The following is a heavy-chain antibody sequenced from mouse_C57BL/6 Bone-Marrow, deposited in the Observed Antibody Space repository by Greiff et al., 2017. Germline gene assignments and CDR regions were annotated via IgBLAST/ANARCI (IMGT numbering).Heavy chain of an antibody. Sequence: QVQLQQPGAELVKPGASVKVSCKASGYTFTSYRMHWVKQRPGQGLEWIGRIHPSDSDTTYNQKFKGKATLTVDKSSSTAYLQLSSLTSADSAVYYCTIIVYYYVRGWGQGTTLTVSS. V-gene: IGHV1-74*01. CDR3: TIIVYYYVRG. CDR1: GYTFTSYR. D-gene: IGHD1-1*01. CDR2: IHPSDSDT. J-gene: IGHJ2*01.